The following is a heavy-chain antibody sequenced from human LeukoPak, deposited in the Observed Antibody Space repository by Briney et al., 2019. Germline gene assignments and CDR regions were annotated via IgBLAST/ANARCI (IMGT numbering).Heavy chain of an antibody. V-gene: IGHV3-30*04. CDR1: GFAFNNYA. J-gene: IGHJ4*02. Sequence: GGSLRLSCAASGFAFNNYAMHWVRQAPGKGREWVAYISFDGINKYYADSVKGRFTISRDDSKNTLYLQMNSLRPEDRAVYYCARALPHADTADYFDYWGQGTLVTVSS. CDR3: ARALPHADTADYFDY. CDR2: ISFDGINK. D-gene: IGHD5-18*01.